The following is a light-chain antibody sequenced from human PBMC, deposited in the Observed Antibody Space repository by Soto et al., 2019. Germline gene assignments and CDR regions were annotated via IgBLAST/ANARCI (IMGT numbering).Light chain of an antibody. CDR1: QSVHGD. CDR3: QQYTSWPPLT. CDR2: DAS. V-gene: IGKV3-15*01. J-gene: IGKJ4*01. Sequence: EIVMTQSPATLSVSPGEGATLSCRASQSVHGDLAWYQQKPGQAPRLLIYDASTRAAGIPPRFSGSGSGTEFTLNITSLQAEDSAVYYWQQYTSWPPLTFGGGTKVEI.